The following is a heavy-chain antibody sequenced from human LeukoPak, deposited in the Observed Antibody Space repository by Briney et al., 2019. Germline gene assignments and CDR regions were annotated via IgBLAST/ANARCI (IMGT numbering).Heavy chain of an antibody. CDR2: ISAYNGNT. CDR3: ARGETMYYYDSSGYYDY. V-gene: IGHV1-18*01. CDR1: GYTFTSYG. Sequence: ASVKVSCKASGYTFTSYGISWVRQAPGQGLEWMGWISAYNGNTNYAQKLQGRVTMTTDTSTSTAYMELSSLRSEDTAVYYCARGETMYYYDSSGYYDYWGQGTLVTVSS. D-gene: IGHD3-22*01. J-gene: IGHJ4*02.